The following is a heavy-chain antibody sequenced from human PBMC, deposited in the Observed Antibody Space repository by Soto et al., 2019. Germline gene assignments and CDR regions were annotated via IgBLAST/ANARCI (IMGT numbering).Heavy chain of an antibody. J-gene: IGHJ5*02. D-gene: IGHD6-6*01. Sequence: ASVKVSCKASGYTFTSYGINWVRQAPGQGLEWMGWISAYNGNTNYAQKLQGRVTMTTDTSTSTAYMELRSLRSDDTAVYYCARGGGSRYWGSSSGGGGNWFDPWGQGTLVTVSS. CDR2: ISAYNGNT. CDR1: GYTFTSYG. V-gene: IGHV1-18*04. CDR3: ARGGGSRYWGSSSGGGGNWFDP.